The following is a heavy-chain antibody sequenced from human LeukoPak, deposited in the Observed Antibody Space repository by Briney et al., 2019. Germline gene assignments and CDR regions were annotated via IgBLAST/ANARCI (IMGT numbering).Heavy chain of an antibody. CDR2: ISSGGGNT. CDR1: GFTFSSYA. D-gene: IGHD3-9*01. V-gene: IGHV3-23*01. Sequence: GGSLRLSCAASGFTFSSYAMTWVRQAPGKGLEWVSAISSGGGNTYYADSVKGRFTISRDNSRNTLYLQVNSLRAEDTAVYYCAKVLRYFMDVWGQGTTVTVSS. J-gene: IGHJ6*02. CDR3: AKVLRYFMDV.